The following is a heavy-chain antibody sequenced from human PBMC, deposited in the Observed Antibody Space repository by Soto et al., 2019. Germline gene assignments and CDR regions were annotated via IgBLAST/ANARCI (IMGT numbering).Heavy chain of an antibody. V-gene: IGHV4-61*01. D-gene: IGHD1-1*01. Sequence: SETLSLTCTVSGGSVSSGSYYWSWIRQPPGKGLEWIGYIYTSGSTNYNPSLKSRVTMSVDTSKNQFSLKLSSVTAADTAVYYCAGTLIYYYYYGMDVWGQGTSVTVSS. CDR2: IYTSGST. CDR3: AGTLIYYYYYGMDV. CDR1: GGSVSSGSYY. J-gene: IGHJ6*02.